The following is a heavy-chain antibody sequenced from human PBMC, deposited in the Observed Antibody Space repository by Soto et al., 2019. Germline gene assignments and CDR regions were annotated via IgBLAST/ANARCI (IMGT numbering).Heavy chain of an antibody. CDR1: GGSISSYY. CDR2: IYYSGST. CDR3: ARVYDSSGYYPRGAFDI. D-gene: IGHD3-22*01. J-gene: IGHJ3*02. V-gene: IGHV4-59*01. Sequence: SETLSLTCTVSGGSISSYYWSWIRQPPGKGLEWIGYIYYSGSTNYNPSLKSRVTISVDTSKNQFSLKLSSVTAADTAVYYCARVYDSSGYYPRGAFDIWGQGTMVTVSS.